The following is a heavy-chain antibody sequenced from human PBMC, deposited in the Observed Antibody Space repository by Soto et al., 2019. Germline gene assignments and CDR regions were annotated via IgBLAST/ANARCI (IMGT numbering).Heavy chain of an antibody. J-gene: IGHJ6*03. CDR1: GFTFSSYA. Sequence: HGGSLRLSCAASGFTFSSYAMSWVRQAPGKGLEWVSAISGSGGSTYYADSVKGRFTISRDNSKNTLYLQMNSLRAEDTAVYYCAKVAAADRYYYYMDVWGKGTTVTVSS. CDR2: ISGSGGST. D-gene: IGHD6-13*01. V-gene: IGHV3-23*01. CDR3: AKVAAADRYYYYMDV.